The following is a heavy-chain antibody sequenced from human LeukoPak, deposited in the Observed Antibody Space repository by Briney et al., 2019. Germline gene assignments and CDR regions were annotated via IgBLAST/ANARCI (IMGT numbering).Heavy chain of an antibody. CDR1: GGSISSSSYY. J-gene: IGHJ2*01. CDR2: IYYSGST. Sequence: SETLSLTXTVSGGSISSSSYYWGWIRQPPGNGLEWIGSIYYSGSTYYDPSLKSRVTISVDTSKNQFSLKLSSVTAADTAVYYCARPMVRGVRHWYFDLWGRGTLVTVSS. D-gene: IGHD3-10*01. V-gene: IGHV4-39*01. CDR3: ARPMVRGVRHWYFDL.